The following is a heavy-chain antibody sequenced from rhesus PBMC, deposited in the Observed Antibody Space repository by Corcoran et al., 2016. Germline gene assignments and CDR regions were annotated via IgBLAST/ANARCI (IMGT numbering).Heavy chain of an antibody. V-gene: IGHV4-122*02. CDR3: ARDYGSALYYFDY. D-gene: IGHD4-29*01. CDR2: ISYGGST. CDR1: GGSIMSGFYH. Sequence: QVQLQESGPGLVKPSETLSLTCAVSGGSIMSGFYHWSWIRQAPGKGLEWIGFISYGGSTTYNPSLKSRVTISRDTSKNKFSLKMNSVTVADTAVYYCARDYGSALYYFDYWGQGVLVTVSS. J-gene: IGHJ4*01.